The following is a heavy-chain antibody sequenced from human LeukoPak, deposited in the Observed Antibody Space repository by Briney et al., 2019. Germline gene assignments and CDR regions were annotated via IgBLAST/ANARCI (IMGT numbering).Heavy chain of an antibody. CDR3: AKGRALGKLRVFYFDY. D-gene: IGHD7-27*01. J-gene: IGHJ4*02. CDR2: IYSGGST. CDR1: GFTVSSNY. Sequence: GGSLRLSCAASGFTVSSNYMSWVRQAPGKGLEWVSVIYSGGSTYYADSVKGRFTISRDNSKNTLYLHMNSLRDEDTAVYYCAKGRALGKLRVFYFDYWGQGTLVTVSS. V-gene: IGHV3-53*01.